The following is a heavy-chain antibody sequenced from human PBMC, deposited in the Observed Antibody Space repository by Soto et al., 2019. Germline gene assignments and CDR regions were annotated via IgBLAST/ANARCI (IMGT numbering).Heavy chain of an antibody. J-gene: IGHJ4*02. Sequence: PGVPLRLSYAASGFTLSDYYMRWVRQAPGKGLEWLSYISSSSATVYYVDSVRGRFTISRDNAKNSLYLQMDSLRVEDTAVYYCARDGVLATGPIEYLGQGAQVPVSS. D-gene: IGHD5-12*01. V-gene: IGHV3-11*01. CDR1: GFTLSDYY. CDR2: ISSSSATV. CDR3: ARDGVLATGPIEY.